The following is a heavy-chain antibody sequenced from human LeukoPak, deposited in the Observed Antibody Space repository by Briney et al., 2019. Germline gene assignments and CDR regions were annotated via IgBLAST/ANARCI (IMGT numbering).Heavy chain of an antibody. CDR3: AKDHTVGATFGVYFDY. CDR2: ISGSGGSI. D-gene: IGHD1-26*01. CDR1: GFTFSSYG. V-gene: IGHV3-23*01. Sequence: GGSLRLSCEASGFTFSSYGMSWVRQAPGKGLEWVSGISGSGGSIYYADSLKGRFTISKDNSKNTLYLQMNSLRAEDTAVYYCAKDHTVGATFGVYFDYWGQGTLVTASS. J-gene: IGHJ4*02.